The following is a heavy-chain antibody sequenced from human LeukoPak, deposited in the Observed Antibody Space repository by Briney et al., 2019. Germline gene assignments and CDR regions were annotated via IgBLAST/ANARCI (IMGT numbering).Heavy chain of an antibody. CDR2: ISYVGSNK. D-gene: IGHD3-16*01. CDR3: AKDRLGGDYVWGSFDY. V-gene: IGHV3-30*18. J-gene: IGHJ4*02. CDR1: GFSFSSVG. Sequence: GRSLTFALSAAGFSFSSVGMHWVRQAPGKGLEWVAGISYVGSNKYYADSVKGRFTISKDTSKNTLSLQMNSLRAEDTAVYYCAKDRLGGDYVWGSFDYWGQGTLVTVSS.